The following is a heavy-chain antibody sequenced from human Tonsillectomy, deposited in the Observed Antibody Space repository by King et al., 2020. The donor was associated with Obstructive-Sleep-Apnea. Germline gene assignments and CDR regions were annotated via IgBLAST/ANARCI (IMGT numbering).Heavy chain of an antibody. CDR1: DGSFSSAY. J-gene: IGHJ6*02. CDR2: IDHSGSS. CDR3: ARVEEGGSIRGYGLDV. D-gene: IGHD2-2*01. Sequence: VQLQQWGAGLLKPSETLSLTCAVYDGSFSSAYWSWIRQPPGKGLEWIGEIDHSGSSNCNPALKSRVNISVDTSKNQFSRKLSSVTAADTAVYYCARVEEGGSIRGYGLDVWGQGTTVTVSS. V-gene: IGHV4-34*01.